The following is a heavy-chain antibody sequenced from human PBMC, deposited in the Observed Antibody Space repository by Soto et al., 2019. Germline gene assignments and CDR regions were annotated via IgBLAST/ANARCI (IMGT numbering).Heavy chain of an antibody. CDR3: ARDQSSSSAFYFGY. CDR1: GYTFTGYY. Sequence: ASVKVSCKASGYTFTGYYMHWVRQAPGQGLEWMGWINPNSGGTNYAQKFQGWVTMTRDTSISTAYMELGRLRSDDTAVYYCARDQSSSSAFYFGYWGQGTLVTVSS. D-gene: IGHD6-6*01. CDR2: INPNSGGT. J-gene: IGHJ4*02. V-gene: IGHV1-2*04.